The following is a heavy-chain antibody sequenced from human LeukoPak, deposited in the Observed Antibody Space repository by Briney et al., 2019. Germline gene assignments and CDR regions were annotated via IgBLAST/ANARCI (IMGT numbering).Heavy chain of an antibody. CDR2: IYHSGST. D-gene: IGHD6-13*01. CDR1: GGSISSSNW. Sequence: ASGTLSLTCAVSGGSISSSNWWSWVRQPPGKGLEWIGEIYHSGSTNYNPSLKSRVTISVDTSKNQFSLKLSSVTAADTAVYYCARVKAAAGTRHYYYYYGMDVWGQGTTVTVSS. J-gene: IGHJ6*02. CDR3: ARVKAAAGTRHYYYYYGMDV. V-gene: IGHV4-4*02.